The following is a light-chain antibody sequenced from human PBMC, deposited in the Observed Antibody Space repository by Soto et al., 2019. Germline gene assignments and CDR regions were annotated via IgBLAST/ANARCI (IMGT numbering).Light chain of an antibody. CDR3: MQALQTPKT. CDR2: LGF. Sequence: DLVMTQSPLSLPVTPGEPASISCRSSQSLLHSNGYNYLDWYVQKPGQSPHLLIYLGFSRASGVPDRFSGSGSGTDFTLKISRVEAEDVGIYYCMQALQTPKTFGQGTEVEI. V-gene: IGKV2-28*01. J-gene: IGKJ1*01. CDR1: QSLLHSNGYNY.